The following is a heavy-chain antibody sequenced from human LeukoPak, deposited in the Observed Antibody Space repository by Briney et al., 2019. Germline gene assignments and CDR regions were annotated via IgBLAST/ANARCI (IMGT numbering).Heavy chain of an antibody. Sequence: PGRSLRLSCAASGFTFSSYGMHWVRQAPGKGLEWVAALRSHRSHKYYPDSAKGRFTISRDNSKNTLYLQMNSLRAEDTAVYYCARDLGILTGLAYYYYGMDVWGQGTTVTVSS. J-gene: IGHJ6*02. CDR3: ARDLGILTGLAYYYYGMDV. D-gene: IGHD3-9*01. CDR1: GFTFSSYG. V-gene: IGHV3-33*01. CDR2: LRSHRSHK.